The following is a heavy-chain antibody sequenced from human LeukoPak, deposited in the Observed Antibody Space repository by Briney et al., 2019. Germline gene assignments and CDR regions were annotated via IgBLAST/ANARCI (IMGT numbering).Heavy chain of an antibody. Sequence: RPGGSLRLSCAASGFTFSSYAMSWVRQAPGKGLEWVSAISGSGGSTYYADSVKGRFTISRDNSKNTLYLQMNSLRAEDTAVYYCARDYYGSGSYGWFDPWGQGTLVTVSS. D-gene: IGHD3-10*01. CDR1: GFTFSSYA. J-gene: IGHJ5*02. CDR2: ISGSGGST. CDR3: ARDYYGSGSYGWFDP. V-gene: IGHV3-23*01.